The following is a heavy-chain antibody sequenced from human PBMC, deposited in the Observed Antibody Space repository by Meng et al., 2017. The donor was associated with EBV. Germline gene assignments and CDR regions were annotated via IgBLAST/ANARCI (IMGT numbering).Heavy chain of an antibody. CDR2: ISGSGGST. J-gene: IGHJ4*02. V-gene: IGHV3-23*01. CDR1: GFTFSSYA. D-gene: IGHD3-22*01. Sequence: EVPLLESGGGLVQPGGSLRLSCAASGFTFSSYAMSWVRQAPGKGLEWVSAISGSGGSTYYADSVKGRFTISRDNSKNTLYLQMNSLRAEDTAVYYCAKRITMIVVVITDWGQGTLVTVSS. CDR3: AKRITMIVVVITD.